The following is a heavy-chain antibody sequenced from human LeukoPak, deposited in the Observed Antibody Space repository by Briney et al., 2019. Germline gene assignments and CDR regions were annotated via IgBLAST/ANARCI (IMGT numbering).Heavy chain of an antibody. CDR2: IRYDGSNK. CDR3: ARDRTLTTVTPFDY. J-gene: IGHJ4*02. CDR1: GFTFSRYT. Sequence: GGSLRLSCAASGFTFSRYTMNWVRQAPGKGLEWVAFIRYDGSNKYYADSVKGRFTISRDNSKNTLYLQMNSLRAEDTAVYYCARDRTLTTVTPFDYWGQGTLVTVSS. V-gene: IGHV3-30*02. D-gene: IGHD4-17*01.